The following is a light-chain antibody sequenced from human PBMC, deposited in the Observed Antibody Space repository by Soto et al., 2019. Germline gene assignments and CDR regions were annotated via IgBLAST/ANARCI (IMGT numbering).Light chain of an antibody. CDR2: EVN. J-gene: IGLJ1*01. V-gene: IGLV2-14*01. Sequence: QAALTQPASLSGSPGQSITISCTGTSSDIGAYDYVSWFQQHPGKAPKLMISEVNNRPSGVSNRFSGSKSGNTAYLTISGLQAEDEADYYCSSYSSTTLVFGTGTKVTVL. CDR1: SSDIGAYDY. CDR3: SSYSSTTLV.